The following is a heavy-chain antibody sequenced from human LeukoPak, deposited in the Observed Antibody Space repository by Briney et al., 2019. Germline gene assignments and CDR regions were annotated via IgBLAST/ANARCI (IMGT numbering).Heavy chain of an antibody. CDR3: ARDENGYVWGSFRA. Sequence: SETLSLTCTVSGGSISSSRYYWAWIRQPPGKGLEWIGSIYYSGSTYYNPSLKSRVTISVDTSKKQFSLKLSSVTAADTAVYYCARDENGYVWGSFRAWGQGTLVTVSS. V-gene: IGHV4-39*07. CDR1: GGSISSSRYY. CDR2: IYYSGST. J-gene: IGHJ5*02. D-gene: IGHD3-16*02.